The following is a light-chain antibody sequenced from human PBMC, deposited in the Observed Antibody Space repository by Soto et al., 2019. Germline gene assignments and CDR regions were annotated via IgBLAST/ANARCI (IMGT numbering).Light chain of an antibody. CDR1: QSVSSSY. J-gene: IGKJ3*01. CDR2: GAS. CDR3: QQRSSLPIT. Sequence: EIVLTQSPGTLSLSPGERATLSCRASQSVSSSYLAWYQRKPGQAPRLLIYGASSRATGIPDRFSGSGSGTDFTLTISSLEPEDFAIYYCQQRSSLPITFGPGTKVDIK. V-gene: IGKV3D-20*02.